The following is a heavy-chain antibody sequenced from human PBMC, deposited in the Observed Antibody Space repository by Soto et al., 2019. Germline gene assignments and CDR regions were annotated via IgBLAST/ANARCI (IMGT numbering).Heavy chain of an antibody. D-gene: IGHD3-9*01. Sequence: SETLSLTCTVSGGSISSYYWSWIRQPPGKGLEWIGYIYYSGSTNYNPSLKSRVTISVDTSKNQFSLKLSSVTAADTAVYYCARFTYYDILTGYYGYYGMGVWGQGTTVTVSS. CDR3: ARFTYYDILTGYYGYYGMGV. CDR2: IYYSGST. J-gene: IGHJ6*02. V-gene: IGHV4-59*01. CDR1: GGSISSYY.